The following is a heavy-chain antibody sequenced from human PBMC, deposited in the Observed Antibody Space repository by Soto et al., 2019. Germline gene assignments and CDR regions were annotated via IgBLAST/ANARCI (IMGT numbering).Heavy chain of an antibody. J-gene: IGHJ4*02. CDR2: IYYSGST. D-gene: IGHD2-15*01. CDR3: ARVNSGGSCHIDY. V-gene: IGHV4-31*03. CDR1: GGSISSGGYY. Sequence: SETLSLTCTVSGGSISSGGYYWSWIRQHPGKGLEWIGYIYYSGSTYYNPSLKSRVTISVDTSKNQFSLKLSSVTAADTAVYYCARVNSGGSCHIDYWGQGTLVTVSS.